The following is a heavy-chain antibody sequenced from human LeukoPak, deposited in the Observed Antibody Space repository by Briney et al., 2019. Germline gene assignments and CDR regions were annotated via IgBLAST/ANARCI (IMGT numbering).Heavy chain of an antibody. J-gene: IGHJ4*02. D-gene: IGHD6-6*01. CDR2: IYYSGST. Sequence: SETLSLTCTVSGGSISSSIYYWGWIRQPPGKGLEWIGSIYYSGSTYYNPSLKSRVTISVDTSKNQFSLKLSSVTAADTAVYYCARGLAARTFDYWGQGTLVTVSS. V-gene: IGHV4-39*07. CDR1: GGSISSSIYY. CDR3: ARGLAARTFDY.